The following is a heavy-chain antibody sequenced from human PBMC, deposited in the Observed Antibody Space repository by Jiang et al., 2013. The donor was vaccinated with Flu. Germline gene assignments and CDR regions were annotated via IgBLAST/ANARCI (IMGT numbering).Heavy chain of an antibody. Sequence: QLLESGGGLVQPGGSLRLSCAASGFTFSSYEMNWVRQAPGKGLEWLSYITSGGSTYYADSVKGRLTISRDNSKNTLYLQMNSLRAEDTAVYYCAKGGYCTNGVCYYYYYGMDVWGQGTTVTVSS. CDR1: GFTFSSYE. CDR3: AKGGYCTNGVCYYYYYGMDV. CDR2: ITSGGST. J-gene: IGHJ6*02. D-gene: IGHD2-8*01. V-gene: IGHV3-23*01.